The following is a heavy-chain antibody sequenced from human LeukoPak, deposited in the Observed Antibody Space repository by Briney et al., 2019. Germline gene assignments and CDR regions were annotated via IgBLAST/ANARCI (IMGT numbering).Heavy chain of an antibody. Sequence: SXXLSPTCTVSGGSIRSYYWSWIRQAPGKGLEWIGYTSYSGSGDTNYNPSLQSRVTFSIDTSRNQFSLNLNSVTAADTAVYYCARSYDSSGYYYGFESWGQGTLVTVSS. CDR1: GGSIRSYY. D-gene: IGHD3-22*01. J-gene: IGHJ4*02. CDR3: ARSYDSSGYYYGFES. CDR2: TSYSGSGDT. V-gene: IGHV4-59*01.